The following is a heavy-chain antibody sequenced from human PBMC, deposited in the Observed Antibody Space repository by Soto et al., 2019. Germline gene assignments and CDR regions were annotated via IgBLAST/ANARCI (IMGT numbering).Heavy chain of an antibody. CDR3: ARVGPPGWFDP. CDR1: GGSVSSGSYY. D-gene: IGHD3-10*01. Sequence: QVQLQESGPGLVKPSETLSLTCTVSGGSVSSGSYYWSWIRQPPGKGLEWIGYIYYSGSTNYNPSLKSRVTISGDTSKNQFSLQLSSVTAADTAVYYCARVGPPGWFDPWGQGTLVTVSS. V-gene: IGHV4-61*01. J-gene: IGHJ5*02. CDR2: IYYSGST.